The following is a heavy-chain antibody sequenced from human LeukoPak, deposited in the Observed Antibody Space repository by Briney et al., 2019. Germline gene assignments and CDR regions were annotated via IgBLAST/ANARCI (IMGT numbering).Heavy chain of an antibody. CDR3: AKEGSELDYYYYYMDV. D-gene: IGHD1-7*01. V-gene: IGHV3-33*03. J-gene: IGHJ6*03. CDR2: VWYDGDKK. CDR1: GFTFSRYV. Sequence: ESGGSLRLSCAASGFTFSRYVMHWVRQAPGKGLEWVAAVWYDGDKKYYADSVKGRFTISRDNSKNTLSLQVNSLTVDDTAVYYCAKEGSELDYYYYYMDVWGKGTTVTVSS.